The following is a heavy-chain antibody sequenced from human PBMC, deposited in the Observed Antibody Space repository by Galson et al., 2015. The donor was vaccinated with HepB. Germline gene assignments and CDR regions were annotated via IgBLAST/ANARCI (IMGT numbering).Heavy chain of an antibody. CDR2: IWYDASRQ. D-gene: IGHD2/OR15-2a*01. CDR3: ARDFSPTNRVIGGRGGLNY. V-gene: IGHV3-33*01. CDR1: GFTFSTYG. J-gene: IGHJ4*02. Sequence: SLRLSCAASGFTFSTYGIHWVRQAPGKGLEWVAVIWYDASRQYYADYVKGRFTISRDNSKNTVYLEINSLRAEDTAVYYCARDFSPTNRVIGGRGGLNYWGQGTLVTVSS.